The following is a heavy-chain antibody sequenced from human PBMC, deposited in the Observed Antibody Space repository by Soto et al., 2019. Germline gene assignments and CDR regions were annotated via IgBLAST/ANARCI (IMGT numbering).Heavy chain of an antibody. CDR2: IGWDDDK. D-gene: IGHD5-18*01. V-gene: IGHV2-70*11. J-gene: IGHJ4*02. Sequence: GAKLKTLTHSLRLICTNSGLSLRTSGMCVSGILQPPGKALEWLARIGWDDDKYYSTSLKTRLTISKDTSKNQVVLTMTNMDPVDTATYYCARTLNLYSYGCIDYWGQGTLVTVSS. CDR1: GLSLRTSGMC. CDR3: ARTLNLYSYGCIDY.